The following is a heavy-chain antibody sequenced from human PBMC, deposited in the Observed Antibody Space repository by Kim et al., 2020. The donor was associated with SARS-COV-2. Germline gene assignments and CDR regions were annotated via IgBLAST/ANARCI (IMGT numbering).Heavy chain of an antibody. CDR1: GFKFDSYA. D-gene: IGHD3-22*01. CDR2: LSGLSGIT. Sequence: GGSLRLSCQVSGFKFDSYAMSWVRQAPGKGLEWVSGLSGLSGITYYADAVRGRFTISRDNSNNAVYLQMDSLRVEDSAVYFCARGTHFYDSSAYYPIDYWGQGTHVTVSS. J-gene: IGHJ4*02. V-gene: IGHV3-23*01. CDR3: ARGTHFYDSSAYYPIDY.